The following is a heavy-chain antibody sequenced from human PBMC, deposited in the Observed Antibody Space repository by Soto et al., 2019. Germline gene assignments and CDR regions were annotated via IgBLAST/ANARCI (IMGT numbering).Heavy chain of an antibody. CDR3: AGVSWFRGMDV. D-gene: IGHD3-10*01. Sequence: PXQTLSLTCAISGYSVSSNSAAWNLIRQSPSRGLEWLGRTYYRSNWSNDYAVSVKSRISINPDTSKNHFSLQLYSVTPEDTAVYYCAGVSWFRGMDVWGQGTPVTVSS. V-gene: IGHV6-1*01. CDR2: TYYRSNWSN. J-gene: IGHJ6*02. CDR1: GYSVSSNSAA.